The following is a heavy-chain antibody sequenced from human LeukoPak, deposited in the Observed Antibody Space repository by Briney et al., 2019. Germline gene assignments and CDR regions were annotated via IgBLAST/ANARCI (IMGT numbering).Heavy chain of an antibody. CDR3: ARGDGYSYGLYYFDY. CDR1: GGSISSGDYY. J-gene: IGHJ4*02. CDR2: IFYSGST. V-gene: IGHV4-30-4*01. Sequence: SSETLSLTCTVSGGSISSGDYYWSWIRQPPGKGLEWIVYIFYSGSTYYNPSLKSRVTISVDTSKNQFSLKLCSVTAADTAVYYCARGDGYSYGLYYFDYWGQGTLVTVSS. D-gene: IGHD5-18*01.